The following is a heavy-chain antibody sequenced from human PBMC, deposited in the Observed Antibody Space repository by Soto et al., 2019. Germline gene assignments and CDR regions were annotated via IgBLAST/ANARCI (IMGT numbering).Heavy chain of an antibody. Sequence: GESLKISCQGSGYSFTSYWISWVRQMPGKGLEWMGRIDPSDSYTNYSPSFQGHVTISADKSISTAYLQWSSLKASDTAMYYCARRRYYDSSGYYVAFDIWGQGTMVTVSS. CDR2: IDPSDSYT. J-gene: IGHJ3*02. V-gene: IGHV5-10-1*01. CDR1: GYSFTSYW. D-gene: IGHD3-22*01. CDR3: ARRRYYDSSGYYVAFDI.